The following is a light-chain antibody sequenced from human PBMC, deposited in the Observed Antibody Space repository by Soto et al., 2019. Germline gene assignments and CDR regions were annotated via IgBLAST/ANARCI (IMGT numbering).Light chain of an antibody. CDR3: QQYNSQRT. Sequence: DIQMTQSPSTLSASVGDRVTITCRASQYISSWLAWYQQKPGKAPKLLIYKAASLESEVPSRFSGSGSGTEVTLTISSLQPGEFARYYCQQYNSQRTFGRGTKVEIK. CDR1: QYISSW. CDR2: KAA. J-gene: IGKJ1*01. V-gene: IGKV1-5*03.